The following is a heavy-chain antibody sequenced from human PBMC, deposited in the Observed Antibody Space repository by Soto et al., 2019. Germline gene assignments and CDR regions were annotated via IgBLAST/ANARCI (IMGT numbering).Heavy chain of an antibody. Sequence: VGSLRLSCASSVCTFSSYEMNCVRQSPGKWLEWVSYISSSGSTIYYADSVKGRFTISRDNAKNSLYLQMNSLRAEDTAVYYCARTRSCDYCGKGTLGTVS. CDR2: ISSSGSTI. CDR3: ARTRSCDY. CDR1: VCTFSSYE. V-gene: IGHV3-48*03. J-gene: IGHJ4*02.